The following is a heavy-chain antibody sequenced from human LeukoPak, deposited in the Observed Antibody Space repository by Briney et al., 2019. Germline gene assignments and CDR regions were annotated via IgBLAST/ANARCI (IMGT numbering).Heavy chain of an antibody. Sequence: GGSLRLSCAASGFTFSDYYMTWIRQAPGKGLEWVSYISSSGSIIYYADSVKGRFIISRDNAKNSLYLQMNSLRAEDTAVYYCAKKTIVGATVDAFDIWGQGTMVTVSS. D-gene: IGHD1-26*01. CDR2: ISSSGSII. CDR1: GFTFSDYY. J-gene: IGHJ3*02. CDR3: AKKTIVGATVDAFDI. V-gene: IGHV3-11*04.